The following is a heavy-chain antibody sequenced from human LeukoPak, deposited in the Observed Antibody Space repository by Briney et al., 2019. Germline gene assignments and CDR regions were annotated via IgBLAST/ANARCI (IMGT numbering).Heavy chain of an antibody. J-gene: IGHJ4*02. D-gene: IGHD4-17*01. V-gene: IGHV3-33*03. Sequence: GRSLRLSCAASGFTFSSYGMHWVRQAPGKGLEWVAVIWYDGSNKYYADSVKGRFTISRDNAKNTLYLQMNSLRADDTAVYYCTNYGVPDYWGQGTLVTVSS. CDR1: GFTFSSYG. CDR2: IWYDGSNK. CDR3: TNYGVPDY.